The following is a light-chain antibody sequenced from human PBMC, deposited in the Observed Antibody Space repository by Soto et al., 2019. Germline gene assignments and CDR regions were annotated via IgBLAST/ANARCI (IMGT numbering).Light chain of an antibody. CDR1: QDISDY. Sequence: DFQMTQSPSSLSASVGDRVTITCQASQDISDYLNWYQQKPGRAPKLLIYDASNLQTGVPSRFSGSGSWTDFSLTISSLQPENIATYYCQQYDHIPLTFGGGTKVEIK. CDR3: QQYDHIPLT. J-gene: IGKJ4*01. V-gene: IGKV1-33*01. CDR2: DAS.